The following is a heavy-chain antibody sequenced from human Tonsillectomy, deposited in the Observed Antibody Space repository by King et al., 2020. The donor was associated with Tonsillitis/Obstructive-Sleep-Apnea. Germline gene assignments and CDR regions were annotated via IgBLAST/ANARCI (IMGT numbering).Heavy chain of an antibody. CDR1: GGSLSTGGGYY. Sequence: VQLQESGPGLVKPSQTLSLTCTVSGGSLSTGGGYYWTWIRQHPGKGLEWIGYIYYSGSTYYNPSLKSRVNISVDTSKNQFSLKLSSVTAADTAVYYCAGDWGRWYFALWGRGALVTVSS. V-gene: IGHV4-31*03. J-gene: IGHJ2*01. CDR2: IYYSGST. D-gene: IGHD7-27*01. CDR3: AGDWGRWYFAL.